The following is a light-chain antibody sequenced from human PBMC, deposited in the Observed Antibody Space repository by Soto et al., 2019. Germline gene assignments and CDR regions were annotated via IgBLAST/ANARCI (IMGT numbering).Light chain of an antibody. J-gene: IGKJ4*01. CDR3: QQRSSWPLLT. CDR1: QSVSNY. CDR2: DAS. Sequence: EIVLTQSPATRSLSPGERATLSCRASQSVSNYLAWFQQKPGQAPRLLIYDASNRATGIPARFSGSGSGTDFTLTISSLEPEDFAVYYCQQRSSWPLLTFGGGNKVEI. V-gene: IGKV3-11*01.